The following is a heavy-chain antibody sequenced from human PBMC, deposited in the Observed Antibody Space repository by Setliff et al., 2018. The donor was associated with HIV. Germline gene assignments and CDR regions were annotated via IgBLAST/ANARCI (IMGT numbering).Heavy chain of an antibody. CDR3: AHKEAPTQGWFGP. CDR2: IYGNDIE. V-gene: IGHV2-5*01. J-gene: IGHJ5*02. CDR1: GFSLTPRGEG. Sequence: SGPTLVNPTQTLTLTCTFSGFSLTPRGEGVAWIRQPPGKALEWLAIIYGNDIERYSPSLRSRLTITKDTSKNQVVLTMTDMDPVDTATYYGAHKEAPTQGWFGPWGQGTLVTVSS.